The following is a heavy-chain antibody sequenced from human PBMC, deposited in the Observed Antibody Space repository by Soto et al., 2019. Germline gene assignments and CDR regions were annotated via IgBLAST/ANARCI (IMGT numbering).Heavy chain of an antibody. CDR1: GYTFTSYG. D-gene: IGHD3-9*01. Sequence: QVQLVQSGAEVKKPGASVKVSCKASGYTFTSYGISWVRQAPGQGLEWMGWISAYNGNTNYAQKLQGRVTMTTDTSTSTAYMELRSLRSDETAVYYCARCLAVLRYFDWLMEDWFDPWGQGTLVTVSS. V-gene: IGHV1-18*04. CDR2: ISAYNGNT. CDR3: ARCLAVLRYFDWLMEDWFDP. J-gene: IGHJ5*02.